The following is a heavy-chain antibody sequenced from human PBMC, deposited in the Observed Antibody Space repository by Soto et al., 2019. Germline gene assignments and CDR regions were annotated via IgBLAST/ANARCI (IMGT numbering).Heavy chain of an antibody. D-gene: IGHD5-12*01. CDR3: AREGAMATINLPFDY. V-gene: IGHV1-69*13. Sequence: SVKVSCKASGGTFSRYAINWVRQAPGQGLEWMGGIIPMFGTTNYAQKFQGRVTITADESTSTAYMELSSLRSEDTAVYYCAREGAMATINLPFDYWGPGTLVTVSS. J-gene: IGHJ4*02. CDR2: IIPMFGTT. CDR1: GGTFSRYA.